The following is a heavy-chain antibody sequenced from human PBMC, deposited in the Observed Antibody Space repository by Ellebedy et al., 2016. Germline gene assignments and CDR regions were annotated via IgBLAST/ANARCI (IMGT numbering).Heavy chain of an antibody. CDR1: GGSISTRTYF. Sequence: SETLSLTCTVSGGSISTRTYFWGWIRQPPGKGLERIGSISYSGSTDYAPSLKSRVNISVDPSRNQFSLRLSSVTAADTSVYFCATKIAVAGGIEHWGQGTLVTVAS. V-gene: IGHV4-39*01. J-gene: IGHJ5*02. CDR2: ISYSGST. CDR3: ATKIAVAGGIEH. D-gene: IGHD6-19*01.